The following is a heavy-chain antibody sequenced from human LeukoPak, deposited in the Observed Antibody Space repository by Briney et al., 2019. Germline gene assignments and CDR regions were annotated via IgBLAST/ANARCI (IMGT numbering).Heavy chain of an antibody. J-gene: IGHJ6*02. V-gene: IGHV4-31*03. CDR1: GGSISSGGYY. CDR2: IYYSGST. CDR3: AREGFHYDYVWGSPRLDGMDV. Sequence: SETLSLTCTVSGGSISSGGYYWSWIRQHPGKGLEWIVYIYYSGSTYYNPSLKSRVTISVDTSKNQFSLKLSSVTAADTAVYYCAREGFHYDYVWGSPRLDGMDVWGQGTTVTVSS. D-gene: IGHD3-16*01.